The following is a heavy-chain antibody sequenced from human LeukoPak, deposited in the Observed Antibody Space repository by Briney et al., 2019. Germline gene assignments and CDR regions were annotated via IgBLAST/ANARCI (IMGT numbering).Heavy chain of an antibody. CDR3: ARDRSGNYLY. D-gene: IGHD1-26*01. J-gene: IGHJ4*02. CDR1: GFTFSSYW. Sequence: SGRSLRLSCAASGFTFSSYWMHWVRQAPGKGLMWVSRINSDGSSTTYADSVKGRFTISRDNAKNTLYLQMNSLRAEDTAVYYCARDRSGNYLYWGQGTLVTVSS. V-gene: IGHV3-74*01. CDR2: INSDGSST.